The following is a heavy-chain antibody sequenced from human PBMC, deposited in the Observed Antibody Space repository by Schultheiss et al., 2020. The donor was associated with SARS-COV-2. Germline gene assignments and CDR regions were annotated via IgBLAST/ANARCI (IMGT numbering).Heavy chain of an antibody. Sequence: GGSLRLSCAASGFTFDDFGMTWVRQAPGKGLEWVSGINWNGGTTGYADSVKGRFTISRDNAENSLYLQMNSLRAGDTSLYHCARAVLDCSDGPCEDYFDSWGQGTLVTVSS. V-gene: IGHV3-20*01. D-gene: IGHD2-15*01. CDR3: ARAVLDCSDGPCEDYFDS. CDR1: GFTFDDFG. CDR2: INWNGGTT. J-gene: IGHJ4*02.